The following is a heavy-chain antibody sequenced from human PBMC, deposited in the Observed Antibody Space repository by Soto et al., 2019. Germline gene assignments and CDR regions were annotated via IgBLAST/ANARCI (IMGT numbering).Heavy chain of an antibody. CDR3: AIENLAGRPVYYCDVMYV. V-gene: IGHV3-30-3*01. D-gene: IGHD6-19*01. CDR2: ISYDGSNK. Sequence: QVQLVESGGGVDQPGRSLRLSCAASGFTFSSYAMHWVRQAPGKGLEWVAVISYDGSNKYYADYVKGRFTISRDNSKNTLYLQMNSLRAEDTAVYYCAIENLAGRPVYYCDVMYVWGQVCTVTASS. CDR1: GFTFSSYA. J-gene: IGHJ6*02.